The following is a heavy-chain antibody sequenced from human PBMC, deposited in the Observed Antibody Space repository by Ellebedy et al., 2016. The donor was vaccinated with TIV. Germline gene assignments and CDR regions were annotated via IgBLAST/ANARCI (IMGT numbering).Heavy chain of an antibody. V-gene: IGHV4-59*08. CDR3: ARHGELLWGTLGY. Sequence: SETLSLTCTVSGGSISSDYSSDYWSWIRQPPGKGLEWIGYIYFNGSTNYNPSLKSRVTISVDTSKNQFSLKLSSVTAADTAVYYCARHGELLWGTLGYWGQGTLVTVSS. D-gene: IGHD1-26*01. CDR2: IYFNGST. J-gene: IGHJ4*02. CDR1: GGSISSDYSSDY.